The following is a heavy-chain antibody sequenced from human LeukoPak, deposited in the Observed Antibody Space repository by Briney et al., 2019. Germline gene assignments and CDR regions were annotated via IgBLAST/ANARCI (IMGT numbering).Heavy chain of an antibody. J-gene: IGHJ6*02. Sequence: SETLSLTCAVSGGSISSGGFSWRWIRQPPGKGLEWIGYIYHSGSTYYNPSLKSRVTISVDTSKNQFSLKLSSVTAADTAVYYCARTKTIAVGGMDVWGQGTTVTVSS. CDR2: IYHSGST. V-gene: IGHV4-30-2*01. CDR3: ARTKTIAVGGMDV. CDR1: GGSISSGGFS. D-gene: IGHD6-19*01.